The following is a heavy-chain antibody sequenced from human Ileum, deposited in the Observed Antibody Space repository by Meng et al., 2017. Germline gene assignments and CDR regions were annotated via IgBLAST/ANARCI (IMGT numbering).Heavy chain of an antibody. D-gene: IGHD3-16*01. CDR2: IYWKDDK. V-gene: IGHV2-5*01. Sequence: TLCESGLSLVNPPQHLTLVCTLSWVSPHTVGGGLSSIRRAAEKPLEWLAIIYWKDDKHYSPALHSRLTISKDTSNNQVVLTLTNMDPVDTGTYYCAHRWGESNTGGILDYWGQGTLVTVSS. J-gene: IGHJ4*02. CDR1: WVSPHTVGGG. CDR3: AHRWGESNTGGILDY.